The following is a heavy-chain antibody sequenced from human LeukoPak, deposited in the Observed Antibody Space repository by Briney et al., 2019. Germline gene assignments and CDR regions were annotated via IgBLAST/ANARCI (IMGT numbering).Heavy chain of an antibody. D-gene: IGHD3-3*01. CDR2: ISYDGSNK. J-gene: IGHJ6*03. V-gene: IGHV3-30*03. Sequence: GRSLRLSCAASGFTFDDYAMHWVRQAPGKGLEWVAVISYDGSNKYYADSVKGRFTISRDNSETTVYLQMGSLRTEDMAVYYCARSYDFWSGYMDVWGKGTTVTVSS. CDR3: ARSYDFWSGYMDV. CDR1: GFTFDDYA.